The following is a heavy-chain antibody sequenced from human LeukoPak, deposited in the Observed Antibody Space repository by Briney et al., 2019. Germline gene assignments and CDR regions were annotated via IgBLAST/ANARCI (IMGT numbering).Heavy chain of an antibody. V-gene: IGHV3-23*01. CDR2: ISGSGGST. Sequence: GGSLRLSCAASGFTLTAYARSWVRQAPGKGLGWFPAISGSGGSTYYADSVKGRFTISRDNSKNTLYLQMNSLRAEDTAVYYCAKGYSSSWTYYFDYWGQGTLVTVSS. CDR3: AKGYSSSWTYYFDY. CDR1: GFTLTAYA. J-gene: IGHJ4*02. D-gene: IGHD6-13*01.